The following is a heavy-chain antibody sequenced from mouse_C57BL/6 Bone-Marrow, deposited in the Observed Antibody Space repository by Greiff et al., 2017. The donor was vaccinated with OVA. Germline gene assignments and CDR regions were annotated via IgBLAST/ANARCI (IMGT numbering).Heavy chain of an antibody. Sequence: EVQLQQSGPVLVKPGASVKMSCKASGYTFTDYYMNWVKQSHGKSLEWIGVINPYNGGTSYNQKFKGKATLTVDKSSSTAYMELNSLTSEDSAVYYCAEGLRRGALDYWGQGTTLTVSS. CDR1: GYTFTDYY. CDR2: INPYNGGT. V-gene: IGHV1-19*01. CDR3: AEGLRRGALDY. D-gene: IGHD2-4*01. J-gene: IGHJ2*01.